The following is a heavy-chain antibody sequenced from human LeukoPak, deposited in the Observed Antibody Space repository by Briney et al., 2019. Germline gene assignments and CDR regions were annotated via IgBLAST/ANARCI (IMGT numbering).Heavy chain of an antibody. CDR1: GFTFSSYG. V-gene: IGHV3-33*01. J-gene: IGHJ4*02. CDR3: VTGGQLARYDSSGYNGGY. D-gene: IGHD3-22*01. CDR2: IWYDGSNK. Sequence: PGGSLRLSCAASGFTFSSYGMHWVRQAPGKGLEWVAVIWYDGSNKYYADSVKGRFTISGDNSKNTLYLQMNSLRAEDTAVYYCVTGGQLARYDSSGYNGGYWGQGTLVTVSS.